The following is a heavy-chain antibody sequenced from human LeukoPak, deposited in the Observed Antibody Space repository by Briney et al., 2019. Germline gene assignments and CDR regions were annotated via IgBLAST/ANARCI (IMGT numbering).Heavy chain of an antibody. D-gene: IGHD3-9*01. J-gene: IGHJ5*02. CDR3: ARGGYYDILTGYYTGPENWFDP. CDR1: GYTFTGYH. V-gene: IGHV1-46*01. CDR2: INPSGGST. Sequence: ASVKVSCKASGYTFTGYHIHWVRQAPGQGLEWMGIINPSGGSTSYAQKFQGRVTMTRDMSTSTVYMELSSLRSEDTAVYYCARGGYYDILTGYYTGPENWFDPWGQGTLVTVSS.